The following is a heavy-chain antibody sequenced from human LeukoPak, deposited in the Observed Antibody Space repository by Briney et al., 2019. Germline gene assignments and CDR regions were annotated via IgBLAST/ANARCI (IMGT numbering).Heavy chain of an antibody. CDR1: GFTFSAYW. J-gene: IGHJ4*02. CDR3: AKVKTDILIPDS. CDR2: INSDGSST. V-gene: IGHV3-74*03. D-gene: IGHD2-21*02. Sequence: SGGSLRLSCAASGFTFSAYWMHWVRQAPGTGLVWVSRINSDGSSTTFADSVKGRFTISRDNSKNTLYLQMNSLTSEGTAVYYCAKVKTDILIPDSWGQGTLVTVSS.